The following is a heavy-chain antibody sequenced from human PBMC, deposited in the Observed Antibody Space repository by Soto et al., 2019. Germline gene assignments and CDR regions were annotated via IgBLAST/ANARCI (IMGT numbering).Heavy chain of an antibody. V-gene: IGHV1-69*01. CDR1: GGTLRRYV. J-gene: IGHJ4*02. Sequence: QVQLEQSGAEVRKPGSSAKVSCKASGGTLRRYVISWVRQAPGQGLERLGGSTPVLGTTNYVQNFQGRLPITADESATTVYMELGSLQSEDTAVYYCAREVGTSSPYSYFDNWGQGTLVTVAS. CDR2: STPVLGTT. D-gene: IGHD2-2*01. CDR3: AREVGTSSPYSYFDN.